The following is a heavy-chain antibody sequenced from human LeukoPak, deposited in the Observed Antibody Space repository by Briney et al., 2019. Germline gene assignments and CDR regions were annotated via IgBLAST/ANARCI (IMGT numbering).Heavy chain of an antibody. J-gene: IGHJ4*02. V-gene: IGHV4-34*01. CDR2: INHSGST. Sequence: SETLSLTCAVYGGSFSGYYWSWIRQPPGKGLEWIGEINHSGSTNYNPSLKSRVTISVDTSKNQFSLKLSSVTAADTAVYYCVRGWGGVGAHKFYYFDYWGQGTLVTVSS. CDR1: GGSFSGYY. CDR3: VRGWGGVGAHKFYYFDY. D-gene: IGHD1-26*01.